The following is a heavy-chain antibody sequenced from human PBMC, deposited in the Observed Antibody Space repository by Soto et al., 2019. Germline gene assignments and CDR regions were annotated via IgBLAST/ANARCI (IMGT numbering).Heavy chain of an antibody. CDR1: GGSISSYY. CDR2: IYYSGST. V-gene: IGHV4-59*01. D-gene: IGHD6-13*01. CDR3: ARGVSYSSSSASIYHYYYYMDV. J-gene: IGHJ6*03. Sequence: SETLSLTCTVSGGSISSYYWSWIRQPPGKGLEWIGYIYYSGSTNYNPSLKSRVTISVDTSKNQFSLKLSSVTAADTAVYYCARGVSYSSSSASIYHYYYYMDVWGKGTTVTVSS.